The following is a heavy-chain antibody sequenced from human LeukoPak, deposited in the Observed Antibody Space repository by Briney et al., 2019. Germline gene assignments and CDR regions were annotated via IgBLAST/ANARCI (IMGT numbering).Heavy chain of an antibody. V-gene: IGHV3-30*02. D-gene: IGHD2-2*01. CDR3: AKNIEYQFDY. CDR1: GFTFADYG. Sequence: PGGSLRLSCAASGFTFADYGMHWVRQAPGKGLEWVAFIRYDGSNKYYADSVKGRFTISRDNSKNTLYLQMNSLRAEDTAVYYCAKNIEYQFDYWGQGTLVTVSS. J-gene: IGHJ4*02. CDR2: IRYDGSNK.